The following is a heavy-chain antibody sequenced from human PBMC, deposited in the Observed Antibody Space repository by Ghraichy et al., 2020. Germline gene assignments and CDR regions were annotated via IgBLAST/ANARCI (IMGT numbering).Heavy chain of an antibody. D-gene: IGHD2-2*01. V-gene: IGHV4-34*01. CDR3: ARGGPPYYCSSTSCYRLNWFDP. Sequence: SETLSLTCAVYGGSFSGYYWSWIRQPPGKGLEWIGEINHSGSTNYNPSLKSRVTISVDTSKNQFSLKLSSVTAADTAVYYCARGGPPYYCSSTSCYRLNWFDPWGQGTLVTVSS. CDR2: INHSGST. CDR1: GGSFSGYY. J-gene: IGHJ5*02.